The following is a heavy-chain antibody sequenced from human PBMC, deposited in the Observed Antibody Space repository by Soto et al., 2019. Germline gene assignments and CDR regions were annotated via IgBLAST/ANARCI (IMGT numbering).Heavy chain of an antibody. J-gene: IGHJ4*02. V-gene: IGHV3-48*03. CDR2: ISSSGSNI. CDR1: GFTFSSYE. D-gene: IGHD3-10*01. Sequence: EVQLVESGGGLVQPGGSLRLSCAASGFTFSSYEMNWVRQAPGKGLEWVSYISSSGSNIYYADSVKGRFTISRDNAKNSLYLQMNSLRAEDTAVYYCARARFETLEYWGQGTLVTVAS. CDR3: ARARFETLEY.